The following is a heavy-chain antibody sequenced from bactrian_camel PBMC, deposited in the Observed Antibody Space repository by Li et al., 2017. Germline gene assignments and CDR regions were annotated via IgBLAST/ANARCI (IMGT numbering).Heavy chain of an antibody. CDR2: LSSGGINT. CDR3: AAKLSGACALTGDYAY. Sequence: QLVESGGGSVQAGGSLRVSCALSGDTTSGYCMGWFRQAPGKEREGVAALSSGGINTRYADSVKGRFTISREGSTTTFYLKMNSLKPEDTDMYYCAAKLSGACALTGDYAYWGRGTQVTVSS. CDR1: GDTTSGYC. J-gene: IGHJ4*01. D-gene: IGHD1*01. V-gene: IGHV3S28*01.